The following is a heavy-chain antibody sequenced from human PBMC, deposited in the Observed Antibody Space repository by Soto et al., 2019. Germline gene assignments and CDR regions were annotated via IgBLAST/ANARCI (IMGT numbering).Heavy chain of an antibody. Sequence: QVQLVQSGAEVKKPGASVKVACKASGYTFTSYYMHWVRQAPGQGLEWMGIINPSGGSTSYAQKFQGRVAMSRDRSPSTVYMELSGLRFEGMDVYYCAARGVVGPYSLAYWGQGTLVPVSS. CDR2: INPSGGST. V-gene: IGHV1-46*01. CDR3: AARGVVGPYSLAY. CDR1: GYTFTSYY. D-gene: IGHD2-21*01. J-gene: IGHJ4*02.